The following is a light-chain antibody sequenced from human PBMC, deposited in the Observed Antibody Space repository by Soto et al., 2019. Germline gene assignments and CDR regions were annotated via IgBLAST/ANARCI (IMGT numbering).Light chain of an antibody. CDR3: GTWDSSLSADV. CDR2: ENN. CDR1: SSNIGNNY. V-gene: IGLV1-51*02. Sequence: QSVLTQPPSVSAAPGQKVTISCSGSSSNIGNNYVSWYQQLPGTAPKLLIYENNKRPSGIPDRFSGSKSGTSATLGITGLQTGDEADYYCGTWDSSLSADVFGGWTKLTVL. J-gene: IGLJ3*02.